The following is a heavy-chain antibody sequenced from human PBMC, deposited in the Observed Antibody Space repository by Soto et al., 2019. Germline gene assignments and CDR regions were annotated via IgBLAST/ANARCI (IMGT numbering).Heavy chain of an antibody. V-gene: IGHV4-39*01. J-gene: IGHJ6*02. CDR1: GGSISSSSYY. Sequence: SETLSLTCTVSGGSISSSSYYWGWIRQPPGKGLEWIGSIYYSGSTYYNPSLKSRVTICADTSKNQFSLKLSSVTAADTAVYYCASAVGDALLYYYYGMDVWGQGTTVTVSS. CDR2: IYYSGST. CDR3: ASAVGDALLYYYYGMDV. D-gene: IGHD2-21*01.